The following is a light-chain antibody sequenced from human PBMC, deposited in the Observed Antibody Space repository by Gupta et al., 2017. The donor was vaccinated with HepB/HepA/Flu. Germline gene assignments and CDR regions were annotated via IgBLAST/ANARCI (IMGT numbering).Light chain of an antibody. Sequence: EIVLTQSPGTLSLSPGERATLSCRASQSVSSSYLAWYQQKPGQAPRLLIYGASSGSGTDFTLTISRLELEDFAEYYCQQYGSSSWTFGQGTKVEIK. CDR1: QSVSSSY. CDR3: QQYGSSSWT. V-gene: IGKV3-20*01. CDR2: GAS. J-gene: IGKJ1*01.